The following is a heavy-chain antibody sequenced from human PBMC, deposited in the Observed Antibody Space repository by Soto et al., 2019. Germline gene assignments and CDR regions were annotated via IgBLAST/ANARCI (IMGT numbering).Heavy chain of an antibody. J-gene: IGHJ4*02. D-gene: IGHD6-19*01. CDR2: ISGSGGST. CDR3: AKGRLSAVADDYYFDY. Sequence: GGSLRLSCAASGFTFSSYAMSWVRQAPGKGLEWVSAISGSGGSTYYADSVKGRFTISRDNSKNTLYLQMNSLRAEDTAVYYCAKGRLSAVADDYYFDYWGQGTLVTVSS. V-gene: IGHV3-23*01. CDR1: GFTFSSYA.